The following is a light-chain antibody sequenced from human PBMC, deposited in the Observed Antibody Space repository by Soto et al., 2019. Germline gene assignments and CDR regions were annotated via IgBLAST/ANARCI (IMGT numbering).Light chain of an antibody. V-gene: IGKV1-5*01. J-gene: IGKJ1*01. CDR1: QTISSW. CDR3: QQYNTFST. CDR2: DAS. Sequence: DIQMNQSPATLSGYVGDRVTITCRASQTISSWLAWYQQKPGKAPELLIYDASTLKSGVPSRFSGSGSGTEFILTISSLQPDDFATYYCQQYNTFSTFGQGTKVDIK.